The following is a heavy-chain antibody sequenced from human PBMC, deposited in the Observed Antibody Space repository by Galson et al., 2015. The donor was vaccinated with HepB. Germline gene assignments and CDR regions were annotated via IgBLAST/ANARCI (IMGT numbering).Heavy chain of an antibody. V-gene: IGHV3-15*01. J-gene: IGHJ3*02. CDR3: TTELLPSTYYDYIWGSYLNKDDAFDI. Sequence: SLRLSCAASGFTFSNAWMSWVRQAPGKGLEWVGRIKSETDGGTTDYAAPVKGRFTISRDDSKNTLYLQMNSLKTEDTAVYYCTTELLPSTYYDYIWGSYLNKDDAFDIWGQGTMVTVSS. D-gene: IGHD3-16*01. CDR1: GFTFSNAW. CDR2: IKSETDGGTT.